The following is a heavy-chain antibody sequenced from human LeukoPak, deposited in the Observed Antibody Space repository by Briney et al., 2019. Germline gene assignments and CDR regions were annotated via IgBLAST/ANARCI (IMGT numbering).Heavy chain of an antibody. V-gene: IGHV4-39*01. J-gene: IGHJ6*04. CDR2: IYYSGNT. CDR1: GVSISSSNSY. CDR3: ASATLRCSGGSCYEMDV. Sequence: SKTLSLTCTVSGVSISSSNSYWGWIRQPPGKGLEWIGSIYYSGNTYYNASVKSRVTISIDSSKNQFSLMLSSVTAADTAVYYCASATLRCSGGSCYEMDVWGKGTTVTVSS. D-gene: IGHD2-15*01.